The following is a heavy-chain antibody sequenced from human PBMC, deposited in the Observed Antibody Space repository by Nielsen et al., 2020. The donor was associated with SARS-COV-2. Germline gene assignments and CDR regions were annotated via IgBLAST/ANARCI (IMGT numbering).Heavy chain of an antibody. CDR2: ISYDGSNK. V-gene: IGHV3-30*18. D-gene: IGHD2-15*01. CDR3: AKDWTAIVVVPSGGVDY. CDR1: GFTFSTYG. Sequence: GESLKISCAASGFTFSTYGMHWVRQALGKGLEWVAAISYDGSNKYYVDSVKGRFTISRDNSKNTLYQQMSSLREEDTAVYYCAKDWTAIVVVPSGGVDYWGQGTLVTVSS. J-gene: IGHJ4*02.